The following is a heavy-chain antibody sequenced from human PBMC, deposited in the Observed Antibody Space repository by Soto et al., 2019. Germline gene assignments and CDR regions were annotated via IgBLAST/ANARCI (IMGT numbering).Heavy chain of an antibody. V-gene: IGHV1-8*01. J-gene: IGHJ6*02. CDR3: ATEGVRGMDV. Sequence: QVQLVQSGAEVKKPGASVKVSCKASGYTFTSYDINWVRQATGQGLEWMGWMNPNSGNTGYAQKFKGRITMTRNTSISTAYRELSSLGSADPAVYYCATEGVRGMDVWGHGTTVTVSS. D-gene: IGHD3-16*01. CDR2: MNPNSGNT. CDR1: GYTFTSYD.